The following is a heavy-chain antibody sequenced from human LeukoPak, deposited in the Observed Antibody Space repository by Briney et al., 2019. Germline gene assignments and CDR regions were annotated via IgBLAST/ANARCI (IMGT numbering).Heavy chain of an antibody. J-gene: IGHJ4*02. CDR1: GFTFSSSW. V-gene: IGHV3-7*03. D-gene: IGHD6-25*01. Sequence: GGSLRLSCGASGFTFSSSWMTWVRQAPGKGLEWVANIKQDGGEKYYVDSVKGRFTISRDNAKNSLYLQMNSLRADDTAVYYCARDLYNSASRWGEGTLVSVSS. CDR2: IKQDGGEK. CDR3: ARDLYNSASR.